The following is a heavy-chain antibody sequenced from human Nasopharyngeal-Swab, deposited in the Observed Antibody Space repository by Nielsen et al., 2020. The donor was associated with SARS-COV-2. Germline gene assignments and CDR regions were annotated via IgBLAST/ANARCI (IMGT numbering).Heavy chain of an antibody. V-gene: IGHV1-18*01. Sequence: WERQAPGQGLEWMGWISAYNGNTNYAQKLQGRVTMTTDTSTSTAYMELRSLRSDDTAVYYCARAHYGMDVWGQGTTVTVSS. J-gene: IGHJ6*02. CDR2: ISAYNGNT. CDR3: ARAHYGMDV.